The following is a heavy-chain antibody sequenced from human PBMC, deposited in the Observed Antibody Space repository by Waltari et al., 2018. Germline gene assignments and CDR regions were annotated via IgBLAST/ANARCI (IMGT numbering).Heavy chain of an antibody. CDR2: INHSGST. J-gene: IGHJ6*03. CDR1: GGSFSGYY. V-gene: IGHV4-34*01. CDR3: ARGLKSGYYYYYYMDV. Sequence: QVQLQQWGAGLLKPSETLSLTCAVYGGSFSGYYWSWIRQPPGKGLEWIGEINHSGSTNYNPSLKSRVTISVDTSKNQFSLKLSSVTAADTAVYYCARGLKSGYYYYYYMDVWGKGTTVTVSS.